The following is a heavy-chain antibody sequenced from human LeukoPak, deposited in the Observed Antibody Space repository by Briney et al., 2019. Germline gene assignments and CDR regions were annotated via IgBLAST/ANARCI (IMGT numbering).Heavy chain of an antibody. D-gene: IGHD3-22*01. CDR1: GGSISSYY. CDR3: AKGSGYSYNDY. V-gene: IGHV4-59*08. Sequence: KPSETLSLTCTVSGGSISSYYWSWIRQPPGKGLEWIGYIYYSGSTYYNPSLKSRVTISVDTSKNQFSLKLSSVTAADTAVYYCAKGSGYSYNDYWGQGTLVTVSS. CDR2: IYYSGST. J-gene: IGHJ4*02.